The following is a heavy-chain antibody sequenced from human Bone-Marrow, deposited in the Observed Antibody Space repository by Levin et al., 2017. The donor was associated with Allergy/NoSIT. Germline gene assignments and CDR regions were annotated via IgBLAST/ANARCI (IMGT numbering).Heavy chain of an antibody. J-gene: IGHJ6*03. CDR1: GFTFSSYT. Sequence: GESLKISCAASGFTFSSYTMNWVRQAPGKGLEWVSSISGSSSYITFSDSVKCRLTISRDNAKNSLFLQMNNLRAEDTAVYYCARRNDFWSRTHGGYYFFMDVWGTGTTVTVSS. D-gene: IGHD3-3*01. V-gene: IGHV3-21*01. CDR3: ARRNDFWSRTHGGYYFFMDV. CDR2: ISGSSSYI.